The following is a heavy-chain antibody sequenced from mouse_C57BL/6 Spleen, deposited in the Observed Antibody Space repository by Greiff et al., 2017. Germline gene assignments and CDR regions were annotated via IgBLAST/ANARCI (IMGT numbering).Heavy chain of an antibody. Sequence: EVKVVESEGGLVQPGSSMKLSCTASGFTFSDYYMAWVRQVPEKGLEWVANINYDGSSTYYLDSLKSRFIISRDNAKNILYLQMSSLKSEDTATYYCARGPLYYGSSYSDWYFDVWGTGTTVTVSS. D-gene: IGHD1-1*01. CDR2: INYDGSST. CDR1: GFTFSDYY. CDR3: ARGPLYYGSSYSDWYFDV. V-gene: IGHV5-16*01. J-gene: IGHJ1*03.